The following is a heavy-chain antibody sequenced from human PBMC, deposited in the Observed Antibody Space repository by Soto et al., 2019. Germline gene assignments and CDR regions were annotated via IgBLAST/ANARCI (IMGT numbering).Heavy chain of an antibody. CDR2: IYYTGST. CDR1: GGSISSYY. J-gene: IGHJ6*02. V-gene: IGHV4-59*01. Sequence: SETLSLTCTVSGGSISSYYWSWIRQPPGKGLEWIGYIYYTGSTNYNPSLKSRVTISVDTSKNHFSLKLSSVTAADTAVYFCARDGYTLTPNYYYGMDVWGQGTTVTVSS. D-gene: IGHD4-4*01. CDR3: ARDGYTLTPNYYYGMDV.